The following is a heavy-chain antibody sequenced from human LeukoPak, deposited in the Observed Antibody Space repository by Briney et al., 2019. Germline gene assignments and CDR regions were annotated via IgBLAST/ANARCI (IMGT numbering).Heavy chain of an antibody. D-gene: IGHD3-3*01. Sequence: ASVKVSCKASGYTFTSYAMNWVRQAPGQGLEWMGWINTNTGNPTYAQGFTGRFVFSLDTSVSTAYLQISSLKAEDTAVYYCAREPLRFLEWLSGFDPWGQGTLVTVSS. V-gene: IGHV7-4-1*02. J-gene: IGHJ5*02. CDR3: AREPLRFLEWLSGFDP. CDR1: GYTFTSYA. CDR2: INTNTGNP.